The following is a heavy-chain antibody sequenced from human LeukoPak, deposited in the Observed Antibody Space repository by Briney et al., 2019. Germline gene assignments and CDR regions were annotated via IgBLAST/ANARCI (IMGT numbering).Heavy chain of an antibody. V-gene: IGHV3-30*02. D-gene: IGHD3-10*01. Sequence: GGSLRLSCASSGFTFTSYGMHWVRQAPGRGLEWVAFLRYDGRNKSHADSVKGRFTISRDNSKNTLYLQMTSLRPEDTAVYYCAKDRGSLLDPGDLDYWGQGTLVTVSS. CDR1: GFTFTSYG. J-gene: IGHJ4*02. CDR3: AKDRGSLLDPGDLDY. CDR2: LRYDGRNK.